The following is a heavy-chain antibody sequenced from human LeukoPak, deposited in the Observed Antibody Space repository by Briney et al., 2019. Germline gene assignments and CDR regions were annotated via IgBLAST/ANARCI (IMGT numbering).Heavy chain of an antibody. J-gene: IGHJ3*02. CDR3: ARDRHVLRYFDWLSNDAFDI. D-gene: IGHD3-9*01. V-gene: IGHV1-2*06. CDR2: INPNSGGT. CDR1: GSTFTGYY. Sequence: ASVKVSCKASGSTFTGYYMHWVRQAPGQGLEWMGRINPNSGGTNYAQKFQGRVTMTRDTSISTAYMELSRLRSDDTAVYYCARDRHVLRYFDWLSNDAFDIWGQGTMVTVSA.